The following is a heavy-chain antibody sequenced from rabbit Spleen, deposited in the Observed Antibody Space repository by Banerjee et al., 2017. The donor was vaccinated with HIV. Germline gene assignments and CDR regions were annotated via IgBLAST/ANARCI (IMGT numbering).Heavy chain of an antibody. J-gene: IGHJ4*01. Sequence: QSLEESGGDLVKPGASLTLTCTASGFSFSSNDYMCWVRQAPGKGLEWISCIAGSSSGFTYSATWAKGRFTISKTSSTTVTLQMTSLTVADTATYFCARDSAGREDFNLWGQGTLVTVS. CDR2: IAGSSSGFT. D-gene: IGHD4-2*01. CDR1: GFSFSSNDY. CDR3: ARDSAGREDFNL. V-gene: IGHV1S40*01.